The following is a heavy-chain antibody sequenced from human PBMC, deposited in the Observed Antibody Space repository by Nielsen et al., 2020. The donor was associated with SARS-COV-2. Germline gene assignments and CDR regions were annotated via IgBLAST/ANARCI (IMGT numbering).Heavy chain of an antibody. J-gene: IGHJ6*02. CDR3: ARDYYDSSGYSDYGMDV. D-gene: IGHD3-22*01. CDR1: GFTFSSYS. CDR2: ISSSSSYI. Sequence: GGSLRLSCAASGFTFSSYSMNWVRQAPGKGLEWVSSISSSSSYIYYADSVKGRFTISRDNAKNSLYLQMNSLRAEDTAVYYCARDYYDSSGYSDYGMDVWGQGTTVTVSS. V-gene: IGHV3-21*01.